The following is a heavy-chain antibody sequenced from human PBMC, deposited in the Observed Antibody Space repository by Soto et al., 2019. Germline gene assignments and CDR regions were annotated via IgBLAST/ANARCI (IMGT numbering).Heavy chain of an antibody. Sequence: SETRSLTRPVSGGSVRSGSYYWSWIRQPPGKGLEWIGYIYHGGATTYNASLKSRVTISVDTSKHQVFLKVNSVTAADTAVYFCARDSSGRHDYWGQGTPVTVSS. CDR1: GGSVRSGSYY. V-gene: IGHV4-61*01. CDR2: IYHGGAT. J-gene: IGHJ4*02. CDR3: ARDSSGRHDY. D-gene: IGHD3-22*01.